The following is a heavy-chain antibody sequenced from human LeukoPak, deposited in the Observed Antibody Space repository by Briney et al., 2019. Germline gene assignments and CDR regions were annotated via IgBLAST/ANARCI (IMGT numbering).Heavy chain of an antibody. V-gene: IGHV1-46*01. Sequence: ASVKVSCKTSGYAFTTYYIHWIRHAPGQGLEWLGVITPNDGRPTYSQKFQGRVIMSMDTSTSTVYMELSSLGSDDTAMYYCARDQIQVWNMVGRFDYWGQGTLVSVSS. J-gene: IGHJ4*02. CDR1: GYAFTTYY. D-gene: IGHD5-18*01. CDR3: ARDQIQVWNMVGRFDY. CDR2: ITPNDGRP.